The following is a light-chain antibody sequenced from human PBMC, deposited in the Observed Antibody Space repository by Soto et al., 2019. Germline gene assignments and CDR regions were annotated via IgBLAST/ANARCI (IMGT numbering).Light chain of an antibody. CDR3: QQYGSSPRT. CDR2: GAS. V-gene: IGKV3-20*01. CDR1: QSVSSSY. J-gene: IGKJ1*01. Sequence: EIVMRQSPATLSVSPCGRATLSCRSSQSVSSSYLAWYQQKPGQAPRLLIYGASSRATGIPDRFSGSGSGTDFTLTISRLEPEDFAVYYCQQYGSSPRTFGQGTKVDI.